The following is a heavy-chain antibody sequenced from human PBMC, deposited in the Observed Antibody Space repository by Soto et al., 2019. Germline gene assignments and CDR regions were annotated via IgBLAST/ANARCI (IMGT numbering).Heavy chain of an antibody. CDR2: ISGSGGST. CDR3: AKEAPYDFWSGYYYGY. CDR1: GFTFSSYA. D-gene: IGHD3-3*01. V-gene: IGHV3-23*01. Sequence: GSLRLSCEASGFTFSSYAMSWVRQAPGKGLEWVSAISGSGGSTYYADSVKGRFTISRDNSKNTLYLQMNSLRAEDTAVYYCAKEAPYDFWSGYYYGYWGQGTLVTVSS. J-gene: IGHJ4*02.